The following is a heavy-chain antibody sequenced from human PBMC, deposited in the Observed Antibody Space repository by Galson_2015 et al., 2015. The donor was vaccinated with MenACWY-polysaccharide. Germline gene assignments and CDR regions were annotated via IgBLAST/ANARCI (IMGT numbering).Heavy chain of an antibody. J-gene: IGHJ4*02. CDR2: ISASGAGT. D-gene: IGHD2-2*01. V-gene: IGHV3-23*01. CDR3: AKLGSTFDY. CDR1: GFTFSPYA. Sequence: SLRLSCAASGFTFSPYAMSWFPPAPGKGLEWVSTISASGAGTYYADSVKGRFTISRDNSKNTLYLQMNSLRAEDTAVYYCAKLGSTFDYWGQGTLVTVSS.